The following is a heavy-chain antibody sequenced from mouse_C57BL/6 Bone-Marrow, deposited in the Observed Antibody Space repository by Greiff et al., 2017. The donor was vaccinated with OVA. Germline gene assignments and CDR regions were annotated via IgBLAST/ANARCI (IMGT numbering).Heavy chain of an antibody. CDR1: GFTFSDYY. CDR3: ARHGVWVPWFAY. Sequence: EVQLVESGGGLVQPGGSLKLSCAASGFTFSDYYMYWVRQTPEKRLEWVAYISNGGGSTYYPDTVKGRFTISRDNAKNTLYLQMSRLKSEDTAMYYCARHGVWVPWFAYWGQGTLVTVSA. CDR2: ISNGGGST. J-gene: IGHJ3*01. V-gene: IGHV5-12*01. D-gene: IGHD4-1*01.